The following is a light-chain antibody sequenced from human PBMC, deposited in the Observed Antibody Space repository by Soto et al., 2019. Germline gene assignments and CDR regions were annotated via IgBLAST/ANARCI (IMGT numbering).Light chain of an antibody. CDR3: QQYNSSPWT. V-gene: IGKV1-5*01. Sequence: DIQMTQSPSTLSASVGDRVTITCRASQSISSWLAWYQEKPGKAPKVLIYDASSLESGVPSRFSGSGSGTEFTFTISSLQPDDFATYYCQQYNSSPWTFGQGTKVEIK. J-gene: IGKJ1*01. CDR1: QSISSW. CDR2: DAS.